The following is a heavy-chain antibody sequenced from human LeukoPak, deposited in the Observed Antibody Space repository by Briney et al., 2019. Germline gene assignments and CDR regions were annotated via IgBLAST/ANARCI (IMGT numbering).Heavy chain of an antibody. CDR3: ARGTYYDRSGYLGRFDY. Sequence: GESLKISCKGSGYSFTSYWIAWVRQMPGKGLEWMGIMYPGDSDIRYSPSFQGQVTISADKSSSTAYLQWSSLKASDTAMYYCARGTYYDRSGYLGRFDYWGQGTLVTVSS. CDR1: GYSFTSYW. V-gene: IGHV5-51*01. J-gene: IGHJ4*02. CDR2: MYPGDSDI. D-gene: IGHD3-22*01.